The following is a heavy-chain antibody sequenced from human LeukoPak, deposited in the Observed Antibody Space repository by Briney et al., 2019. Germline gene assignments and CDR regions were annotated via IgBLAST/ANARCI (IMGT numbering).Heavy chain of an antibody. V-gene: IGHV4-59*08. D-gene: IGHD6-19*01. CDR1: GGSMSPYH. Sequence: SETLSLTCTVSGGSMSPYHWGWIRQPPGKGLEWTGYIYYSGSTNYNPSLNSRVAISVDTSKNQFSLRLSSVTAADTAIYYCARAVSGRFDYWGQGTLVTVSS. CDR2: IYYSGST. CDR3: ARAVSGRFDY. J-gene: IGHJ4*02.